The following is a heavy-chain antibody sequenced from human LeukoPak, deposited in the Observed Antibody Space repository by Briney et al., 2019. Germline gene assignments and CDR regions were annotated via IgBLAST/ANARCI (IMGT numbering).Heavy chain of an antibody. V-gene: IGHV4-39*07. Sequence: SETLSLTCTISAGSISSSSYYWGWIRQPPGKGLEWIGSIYYSENTYYNPSLKSRVTISVDTSKNQFSLKLSSVTAADTAVYYCARDLYSRRMNYYGSGSYFAYWGQGTLVTVSS. CDR3: ARDLYSRRMNYYGSGSYFAY. J-gene: IGHJ4*02. D-gene: IGHD3-10*01. CDR2: IYYSENT. CDR1: AGSISSSSYY.